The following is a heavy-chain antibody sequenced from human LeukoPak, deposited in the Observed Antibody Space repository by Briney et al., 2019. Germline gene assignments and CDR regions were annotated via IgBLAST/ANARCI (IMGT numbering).Heavy chain of an antibody. V-gene: IGHV4-34*01. CDR2: INHSGST. CDR3: ARRGGYCSGGSCYFRY. CDR1: GGSFSGYY. D-gene: IGHD2-15*01. J-gene: IGHJ4*02. Sequence: TSETLSLTCAVYGGSFSGYYWSWIRQPPGKGLELIGEINHSGSTNYNPSLKSRVTISVDTSKNQFSLKLSSVTAADTAVYYCARRGGYCSGGSCYFRYWGQGTLVTVS.